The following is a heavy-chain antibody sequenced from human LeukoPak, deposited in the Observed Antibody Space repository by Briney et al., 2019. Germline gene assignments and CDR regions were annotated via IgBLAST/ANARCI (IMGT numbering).Heavy chain of an antibody. CDR2: ISAYNGNT. CDR1: GYTFTSYG. V-gene: IGHV1-18*01. Sequence: VASVKVSCTASGYTFTSYGISWVRQAPGQGLEWMGWISAYNGNTNYAQKLQGRVTMTTDTSTSTAYMELRSLRSDDTAVYYCARGSSDRDTLWDYYYYMDVWGKGTTVTVSS. D-gene: IGHD3-16*01. J-gene: IGHJ6*03. CDR3: ARGSSDRDTLWDYYYYMDV.